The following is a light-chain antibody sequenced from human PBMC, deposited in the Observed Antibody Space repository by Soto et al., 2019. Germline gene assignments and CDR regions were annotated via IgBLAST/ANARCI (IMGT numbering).Light chain of an antibody. CDR3: QHYGGMWT. CDR2: DAS. CDR1: QSITNR. J-gene: IGKJ1*01. V-gene: IGKV1-5*01. Sequence: DIQMTQSPSTLSASVGDIVTITCRASQSITNRLALYQQKPGKAPKVLIYDASNLEYGVPSRFSGSGFGTEFILTISSLQPDDFATYWCQHYGGMWTFGQGTKVDIK.